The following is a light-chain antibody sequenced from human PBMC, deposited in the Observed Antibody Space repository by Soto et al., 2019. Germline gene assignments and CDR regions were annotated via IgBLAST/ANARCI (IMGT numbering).Light chain of an antibody. V-gene: IGLV1-40*01. J-gene: IGLJ1*01. CDR2: GSS. CDR1: SSNIGAGYD. CDR3: QSYDSSLGGNYV. Sequence: QSVLTQPPSVSGAPGQRVTISCTGSSSNIGAGYDAHWYQQLPGTAPKLLIYGSSNRPSGVPDRFSGSKSGTSASLAITGLQPEDEADCYCQSYDSSLGGNYVFGTGTKVTVL.